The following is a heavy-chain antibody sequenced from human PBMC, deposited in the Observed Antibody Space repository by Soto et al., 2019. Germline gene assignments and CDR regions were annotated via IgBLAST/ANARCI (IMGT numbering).Heavy chain of an antibody. CDR3: AKDGGFAFAH. Sequence: PGGSLRLSCAASGFTFSSYSMNWVRQAPGKGLEWVAVISYDGSNKYYADSVKGRFTISRDNSKNTLYLQMNSLRAEDTAVYYCAKDGGFAFAHWGQGTLVTVSS. CDR2: ISYDGSNK. V-gene: IGHV3-30*18. D-gene: IGHD3-16*01. J-gene: IGHJ5*02. CDR1: GFTFSSYS.